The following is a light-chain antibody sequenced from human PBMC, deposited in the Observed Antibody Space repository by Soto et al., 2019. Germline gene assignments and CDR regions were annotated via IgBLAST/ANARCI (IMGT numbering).Light chain of an antibody. CDR3: QQYDNWPPWT. J-gene: IGKJ1*01. CDR2: GAS. V-gene: IGKV3-15*01. Sequence: EVVMTQSPATLSVSPGERATLSCRASQSISSNLAWYQQKPGQAPRLLIYGASTRASGISARFSGSGSGTGFTLPISSLQSEDFAVYYCQQYDNWPPWTFGQGTKVEIK. CDR1: QSISSN.